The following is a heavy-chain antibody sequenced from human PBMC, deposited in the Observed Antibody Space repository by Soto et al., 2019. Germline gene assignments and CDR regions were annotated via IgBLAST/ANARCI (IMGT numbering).Heavy chain of an antibody. CDR3: AKDGDGLDSGATTGHYFDY. CDR1: GFTFSSYG. Sequence: PGGSLRLSCAASGFTFSSYGMHWVRQAPGKGLEWVAVISYDGSNKYYADSVKGRFTISRDNSKNTLYLQMNSLRAEDTAVYYRAKDGDGLDSGATTGHYFDYWGQGTLVTVSS. J-gene: IGHJ4*02. V-gene: IGHV3-30*18. D-gene: IGHD1-26*01. CDR2: ISYDGSNK.